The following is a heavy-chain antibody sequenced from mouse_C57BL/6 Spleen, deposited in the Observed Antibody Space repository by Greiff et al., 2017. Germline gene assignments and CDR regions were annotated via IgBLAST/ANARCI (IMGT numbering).Heavy chain of an antibody. CDR2: IRLKSDNYAT. Sequence: EVKVEESGGGLVQPGGSMKLSCVASGFTFSNYWMNWVRQSPEKGLEWVAQIRLKSDNYATHYAESVKGRFTISRDDSKSSVYLQMNNLRAEDTGIYYCTSTVVATRGYWGQGTTLTVSS. V-gene: IGHV6-3*01. J-gene: IGHJ2*01. CDR3: TSTVVATRGY. D-gene: IGHD1-1*01. CDR1: GFTFSNYW.